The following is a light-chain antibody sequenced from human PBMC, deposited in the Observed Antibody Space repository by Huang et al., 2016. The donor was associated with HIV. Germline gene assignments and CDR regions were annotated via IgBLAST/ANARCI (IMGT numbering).Light chain of an antibody. V-gene: IGKV1-27*01. CDR3: QRYDSAPRA. J-gene: IGKJ1*01. CDR2: GAS. CDR1: RDIGNF. Sequence: DIQMTQSPPSLSASQGVRVTLTCRASRDIGNFLAWFQQKPGGVPKLLIYGASTLHVGVPSRFSGRGSGTEFTLTITDLQPEDVATYYCQRYDSAPRAFGPGTKVDIK.